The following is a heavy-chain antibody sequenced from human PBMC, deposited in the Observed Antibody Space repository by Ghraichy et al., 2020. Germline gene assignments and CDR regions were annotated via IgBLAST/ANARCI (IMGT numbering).Heavy chain of an antibody. CDR1: GGSFSGYY. CDR2: INHSGST. CDR3: ARGYRYDYIWGSYRPQKAGAFDI. V-gene: IGHV4-34*01. D-gene: IGHD3-16*02. Sequence: SETLSLTCAVYGGSFSGYYWSWIRQPPGKGLEWIGEINHSGSTNYNPSLKSRVTISVDTSKNQFSLKLSSVTAADTAVYYCARGYRYDYIWGSYRPQKAGAFDIWGQGTMVTVSS. J-gene: IGHJ3*02.